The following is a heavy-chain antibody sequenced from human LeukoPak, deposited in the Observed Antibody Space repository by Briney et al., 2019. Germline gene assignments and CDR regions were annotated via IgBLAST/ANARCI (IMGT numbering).Heavy chain of an antibody. CDR1: GGTFSGYF. J-gene: IGHJ4*02. Sequence: SETLSLTCAVYGGTFSGYFWSWIRQPPGERLEWIGEINHSGTTNYKSSLRSRLTISTDTSKNQFSLKLSSMTAADTAVYYCARLSGYDWESFDYWGQGTLVTVSS. CDR2: INHSGTT. V-gene: IGHV4-34*10. D-gene: IGHD5-12*01. CDR3: ARLSGYDWESFDY.